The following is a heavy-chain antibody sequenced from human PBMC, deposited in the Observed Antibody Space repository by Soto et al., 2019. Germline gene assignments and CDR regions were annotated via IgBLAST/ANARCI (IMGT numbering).Heavy chain of an antibody. D-gene: IGHD3-22*01. Sequence: ASVKVSCKASGYTFTGYYMHWVRQAPGQGLEWMGWINPNSGGTNYAQKFQGRVTMTRDTSISTAYMELSRLRSDDTAVYYCARGGGYYDSSGYYLGNYWGQGTLVTVSS. V-gene: IGHV1-2*02. CDR1: GYTFTGYY. CDR3: ARGGGYYDSSGYYLGNY. CDR2: INPNSGGT. J-gene: IGHJ4*02.